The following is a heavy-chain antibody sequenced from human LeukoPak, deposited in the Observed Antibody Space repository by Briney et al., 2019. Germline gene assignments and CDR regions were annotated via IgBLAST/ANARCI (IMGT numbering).Heavy chain of an antibody. CDR3: ARDFWNFDDSRGYYRDFDS. CDR2: IGSYAGDT. Sequence: ASVKVSCKATSYISWVRQAPGQGLEWMGWIGSYAGDTYYAQKFQGRVTVTTDTSSSTAYMELRSLRSDDTAVNYCARDFWNFDDSRGYYRDFDSWGQGTLVTVSS. J-gene: IGHJ5*01. D-gene: IGHD3-22*01. V-gene: IGHV1-18*01. CDR1: TSY.